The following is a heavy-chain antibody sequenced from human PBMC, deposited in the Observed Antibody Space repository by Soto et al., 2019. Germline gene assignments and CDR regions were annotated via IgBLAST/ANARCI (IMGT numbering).Heavy chain of an antibody. J-gene: IGHJ4*02. CDR2: IYYSGST. V-gene: IGHV4-59*01. CDR1: GGSISSYY. D-gene: IGHD2-2*01. Sequence: PSETLSLTCTVSGGSISSYYWSWIRQPPGKGLEWIGYIYYSGSTNYNPSLKSRVTISVDTSKNQFSLKLSSVTAADTAVYYCASTQTSRSASHGYWGQGTLVTVSS. CDR3: ASTQTSRSASHGY.